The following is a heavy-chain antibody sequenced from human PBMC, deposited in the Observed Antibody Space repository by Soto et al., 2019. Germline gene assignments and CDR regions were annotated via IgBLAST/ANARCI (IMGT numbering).Heavy chain of an antibody. D-gene: IGHD5-18*01. J-gene: IGHJ4*02. Sequence: PGGSLRLSCAASGFTFSSYWMHWVRQAPGKGLVWVSRINSDGSSTSYADSVKGRFTISRENAKSTLYLQMNSLRAEDTAVYYCARETPGGYSYDHWGQGPLVTVYS. CDR3: ARETPGGYSYDH. CDR1: GFTFSSYW. CDR2: INSDGSST. V-gene: IGHV3-74*01.